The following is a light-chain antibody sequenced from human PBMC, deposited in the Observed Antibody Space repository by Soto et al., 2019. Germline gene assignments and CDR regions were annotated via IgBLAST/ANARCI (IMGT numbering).Light chain of an antibody. Sequence: EIVLTQSPGTLSLSPGDRATLSCWASRSVGSRLAWYQQKPGQAPRLLIYGASTRATGIPDRFSGSGSGTDFTLTISRLEPEDFAVYYCQQYGSSLITFGQGTRLEI. V-gene: IGKV3-20*01. J-gene: IGKJ5*01. CDR1: RSVGSR. CDR3: QQYGSSLIT. CDR2: GAS.